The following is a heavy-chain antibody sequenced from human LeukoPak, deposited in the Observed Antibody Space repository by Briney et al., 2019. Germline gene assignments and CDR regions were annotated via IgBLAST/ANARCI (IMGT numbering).Heavy chain of an antibody. Sequence: SETLSLTCTVSGGSISSYYWSWIRQPPGKGLEWIGYIYYSGSTNYNPSLKSRVTISVDTSKNHFSLKLSSVTAADTAVYYCARVRRYDILTGQSNYFDYWGQGTLVTVSS. J-gene: IGHJ4*02. V-gene: IGHV4-59*12. CDR2: IYYSGST. CDR3: ARVRRYDILTGQSNYFDY. D-gene: IGHD3-9*01. CDR1: GGSISSYY.